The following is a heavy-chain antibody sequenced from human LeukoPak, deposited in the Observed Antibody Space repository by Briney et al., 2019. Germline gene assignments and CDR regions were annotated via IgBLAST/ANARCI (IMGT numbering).Heavy chain of an antibody. Sequence: RGSLRLSCAASGFTFSSYAMSWVRQAPGKGLEWVSAISGSGGSTYYADSVKGRFTISRDNSKNTLYLQMNSLRAEDTAVYYCAKDGETLYCSSTSCYLPGWFDPWGQGTLVTVSS. CDR3: AKDGETLYCSSTSCYLPGWFDP. J-gene: IGHJ5*02. V-gene: IGHV3-23*01. CDR2: ISGSGGST. D-gene: IGHD2-2*01. CDR1: GFTFSSYA.